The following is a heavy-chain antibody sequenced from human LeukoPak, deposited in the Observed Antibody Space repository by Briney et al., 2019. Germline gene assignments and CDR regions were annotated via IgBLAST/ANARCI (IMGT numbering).Heavy chain of an antibody. Sequence: PGGSLRLSCAASGFTFSSYGMSWVRQAPGKGLEWVAVISGSGGSTNYADSVKGRCTISRDNSKNTLYLQMNSLRAEDTAVYYCAKDTLVLYAFDIWGQGTMVTVSS. J-gene: IGHJ3*02. D-gene: IGHD2-15*01. CDR2: ISGSGGST. V-gene: IGHV3-23*01. CDR1: GFTFSSYG. CDR3: AKDTLVLYAFDI.